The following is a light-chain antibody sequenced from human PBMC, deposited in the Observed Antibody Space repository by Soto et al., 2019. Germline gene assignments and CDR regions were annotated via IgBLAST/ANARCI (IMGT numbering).Light chain of an antibody. V-gene: IGKV4-1*01. CDR2: WAS. CDR3: QQYYSTPPT. CDR1: QSVLYSSNNKNY. Sequence: DIVMTQSPDSLAVSLGERATINCKSSQSVLYSSNNKNYLAWYQQKPGQPPKLLIYWASTRESGVPDRFSVSGSWTHFTLTISSLQAEDVAVYYCQQYYSTPPTFGQGTKVEIK. J-gene: IGKJ1*01.